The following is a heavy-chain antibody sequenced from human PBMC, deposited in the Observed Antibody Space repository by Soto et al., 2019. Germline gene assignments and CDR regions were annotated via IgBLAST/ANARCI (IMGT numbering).Heavy chain of an antibody. Sequence: GGSLRLSCAASGFTFSSYSMNWVRQAPGKGLEWVSSISSSSSYIYYADSVKGRFTISRDNAKNSLYLQMNSLRAEDTAVYYCARDVIAARQAVFSFDYWGQGTLVTVSS. V-gene: IGHV3-21*01. CDR1: GFTFSSYS. J-gene: IGHJ4*02. D-gene: IGHD6-6*01. CDR3: ARDVIAARQAVFSFDY. CDR2: ISSSSSYI.